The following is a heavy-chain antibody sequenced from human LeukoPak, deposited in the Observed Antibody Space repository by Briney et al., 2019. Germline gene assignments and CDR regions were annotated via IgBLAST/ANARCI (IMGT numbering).Heavy chain of an antibody. Sequence: ASVKVSCKASGYTFTSYDINWVRQAPGQGLEWMGWMNPNSGNTGYAQKFQGRVTMTRNTSISTAYMELSSLRSEDTAVYYCARGLEMVRGVIRWGFWGQGTLVTVSS. CDR1: GYTFTSYD. J-gene: IGHJ4*02. CDR3: ARGLEMVRGVIRWGF. V-gene: IGHV1-8*01. D-gene: IGHD3-10*01. CDR2: MNPNSGNT.